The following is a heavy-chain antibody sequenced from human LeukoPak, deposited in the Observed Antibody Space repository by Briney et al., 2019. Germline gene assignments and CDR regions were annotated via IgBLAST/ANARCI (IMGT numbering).Heavy chain of an antibody. J-gene: IGHJ4*02. CDR3: ARDQVVVITASDY. CDR1: SGSINSDSHY. Sequence: PSETLSLTCTVSSGSINSDSHYWGWIRQPPGKGLEWIGSVYYKGTTQYNPSLKSRATMSVDTSNNRFSLSLTSATAADTGMYYCARDQVVVITASDYWGQGTLVTVSS. D-gene: IGHD3-22*01. CDR2: VYYKGTT. V-gene: IGHV4-39*07.